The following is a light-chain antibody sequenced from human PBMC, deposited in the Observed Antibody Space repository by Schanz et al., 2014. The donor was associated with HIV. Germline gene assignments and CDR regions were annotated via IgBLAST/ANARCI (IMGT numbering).Light chain of an antibody. J-gene: IGKJ1*01. CDR1: QSVSSSY. CDR2: DAS. Sequence: EIVLTQSPGSLSLSPGERATLSCRASQSVSSSYLAWYQQIPGQAPRLLMYDASSRAAGIPDRFSGGESGTDFTLTISRVEPEDYAVYYCQQYGSSPWTFGQGTRVDVK. CDR3: QQYGSSPWT. V-gene: IGKV3-20*01.